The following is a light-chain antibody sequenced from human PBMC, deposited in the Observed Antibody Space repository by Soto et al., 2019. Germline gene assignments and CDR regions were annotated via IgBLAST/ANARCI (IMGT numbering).Light chain of an antibody. CDR1: SSNIENYY. CDR2: DNN. Sequence: QSVLTQPPSVSAAPGQKVTISCSGSSSNIENYYVSWYQQLPGTAPKLLIYDNNKRPSGIPDRFFGSKSGTSATLDITGLQTGDEADYYCGTYDSSLRDGVFGTGTKVTGL. V-gene: IGLV1-51*01. J-gene: IGLJ1*01. CDR3: GTYDSSLRDGV.